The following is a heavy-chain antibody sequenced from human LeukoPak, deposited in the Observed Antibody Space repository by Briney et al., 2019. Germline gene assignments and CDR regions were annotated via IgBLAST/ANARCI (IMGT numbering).Heavy chain of an antibody. Sequence: ASVKVSCKASGYTFTSYYMHWVRQAPGQGLEWMGWISAYNGNTNYAQKLQGRVTMTTDTSTSTAYMELRSLRSDDTAVYYCARDYCSSTSCYDPNNWFDPWGQGTLVTVSS. CDR2: ISAYNGNT. D-gene: IGHD2-2*01. V-gene: IGHV1-18*04. CDR3: ARDYCSSTSCYDPNNWFDP. CDR1: GYTFTSYY. J-gene: IGHJ5*02.